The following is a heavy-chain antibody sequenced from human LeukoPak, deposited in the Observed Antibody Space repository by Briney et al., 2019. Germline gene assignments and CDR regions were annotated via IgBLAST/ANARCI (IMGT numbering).Heavy chain of an antibody. Sequence: GASVKVSCKASGYTFASYGISWVRQAPGQGLEWMGWISAYNGNTNYAQKLQGRVTMTTDTSTSTAYMELRSRRSDDTAVYYCARAEGLRFLEWLPEGLDYWGQGTLVTVSS. V-gene: IGHV1-18*01. CDR2: ISAYNGNT. J-gene: IGHJ4*02. CDR1: GYTFASYG. CDR3: ARAEGLRFLEWLPEGLDY. D-gene: IGHD3-3*01.